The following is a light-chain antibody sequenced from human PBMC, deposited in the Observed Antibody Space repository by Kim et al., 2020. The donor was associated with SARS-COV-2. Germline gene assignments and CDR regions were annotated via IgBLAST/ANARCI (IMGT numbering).Light chain of an antibody. CDR3: QAWDTYTVV. CDR1: KVAIKY. CDR2: QDN. Sequence: SVAPGQTAIIVCSGDKVAIKYPCWYQQKPGQSPVLVICQDNKRPSGVPERFSGSNSGNTATLTISGTQAMDEADYYCQAWDTYTVVFGGGTQLTVL. J-gene: IGLJ2*01. V-gene: IGLV3-1*01.